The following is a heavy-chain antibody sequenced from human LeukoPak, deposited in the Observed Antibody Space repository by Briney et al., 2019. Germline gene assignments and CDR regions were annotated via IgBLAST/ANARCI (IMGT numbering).Heavy chain of an antibody. Sequence: GGSLRLSCAASGFTFSSYEMNWVRQAPGKGLEWVSYISSSGSTIYYADSVKGRFTISRDNAKNSLYLQMNSLRAEDTAVYYCARWYSSSWYFDYWGQGTLVTVSS. J-gene: IGHJ4*02. CDR2: ISSSGSTI. D-gene: IGHD6-13*01. CDR1: GFTFSSYE. V-gene: IGHV3-48*03. CDR3: ARWYSSSWYFDY.